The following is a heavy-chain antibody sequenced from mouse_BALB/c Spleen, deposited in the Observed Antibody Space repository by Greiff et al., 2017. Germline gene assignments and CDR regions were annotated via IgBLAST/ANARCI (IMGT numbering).Heavy chain of an antibody. Sequence: EVQLVESGAELVKPGASVKLSCTASGFNIKDTYMHWVKQRPEQGLEWIGRIDPANGNTKYDPKFQGKATITADTSSNTAYLQLSSLTSEDTAVYYCARVTTDAYWGQGTLVTVSA. CDR3: ARVTTDAY. J-gene: IGHJ3*01. CDR2: IDPANGNT. CDR1: GFNIKDTY. D-gene: IGHD1-1*01. V-gene: IGHV14-3*02.